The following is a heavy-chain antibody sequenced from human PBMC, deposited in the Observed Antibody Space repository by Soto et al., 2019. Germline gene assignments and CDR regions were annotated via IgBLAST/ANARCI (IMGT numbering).Heavy chain of an antibody. CDR3: ARASVGPPGGGSWTMPFDF. D-gene: IGHD2-15*01. CDR2: IYTGGSS. J-gene: IGHJ4*03. V-gene: IGHV4-4*07. CDR1: GGSVSSYY. Sequence: SETLSLTCTVSGGSVSSYYWNCIRQRAGKGMEWIGRIYTGGSSNYNPSLKSRVTLSVDTSKNQFSLRLTPVTAADTAVYYWARASVGPPGGGSWTMPFDFWGHGTVVTVSS.